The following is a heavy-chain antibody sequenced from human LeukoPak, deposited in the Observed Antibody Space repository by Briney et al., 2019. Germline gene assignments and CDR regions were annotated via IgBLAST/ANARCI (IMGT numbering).Heavy chain of an antibody. V-gene: IGHV1-18*01. J-gene: IGHJ4*02. Sequence: ASVTVSCKASGYTFTSYGISWVRQAPGQGLEWMGWISAYNGNTNYAQKLQGRVTMTTDTSTSTAYMELRSLRSDDTAVYYCARQGTFGFGELPIDYWGQGTLVTVSS. CDR3: ARQGTFGFGELPIDY. CDR1: GYTFTSYG. D-gene: IGHD3-10*01. CDR2: ISAYNGNT.